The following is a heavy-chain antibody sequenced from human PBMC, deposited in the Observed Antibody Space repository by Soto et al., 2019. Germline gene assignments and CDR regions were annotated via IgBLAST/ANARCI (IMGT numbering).Heavy chain of an antibody. CDR1: GYSITSSHW. CDR2: MYFSGST. V-gene: IGHV4-28*01. D-gene: IGHD4-17*01. Sequence: SETLSLTCAVSGYSITSSHWWGFIRQPPGKGLEWIGDMYFSGSTHHNPSLKSRVTMSIDTSKNQFSLKVSSVTAVDTAVYYCARIRSRTVAIVDFWGPGTLVTVSS. J-gene: IGHJ4*02. CDR3: ARIRSRTVAIVDF.